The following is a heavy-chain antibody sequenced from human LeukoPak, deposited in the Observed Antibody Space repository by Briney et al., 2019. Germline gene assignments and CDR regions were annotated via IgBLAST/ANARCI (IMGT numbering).Heavy chain of an antibody. J-gene: IGHJ4*02. CDR2: INPNRGGT. CDR3: ARGPELLRYFDWLLWTLDY. D-gene: IGHD3-9*01. V-gene: IGHV1-2*04. Sequence: ASVKVSCKASGYTFTGYYMHWVRPAPGQGLEWMGWINPNRGGTNYAQKFQGWVTMTRDTSISTAYMELSRLRSDDTAVYYCARGPELLRYFDWLLWTLDYWGQGSLVTVSS. CDR1: GYTFTGYY.